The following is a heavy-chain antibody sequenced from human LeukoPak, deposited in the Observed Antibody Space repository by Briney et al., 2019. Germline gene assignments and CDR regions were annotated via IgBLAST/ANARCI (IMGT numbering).Heavy chain of an antibody. V-gene: IGHV3-7*01. D-gene: IGHD3-10*01. CDR1: GFTFSSYW. Sequence: PGGSLRLSCAASGFTFSSYWMSWVRQAPGKGLEWVANIKQDGSEKYYVDSVKGRFTISRDNAKNSLYLQMNSLRVEDTAVYYCARTETLWFGELFPDYWGQGTLVTVSS. CDR2: IKQDGSEK. CDR3: ARTETLWFGELFPDY. J-gene: IGHJ4*02.